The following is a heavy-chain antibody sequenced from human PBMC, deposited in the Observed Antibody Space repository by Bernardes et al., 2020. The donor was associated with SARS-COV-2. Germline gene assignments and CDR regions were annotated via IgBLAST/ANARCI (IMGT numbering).Heavy chain of an antibody. CDR3: ARALTIAVPSWPP. CDR1: GFTFSSYN. D-gene: IGHD6-19*01. V-gene: IGHV3-48*01. J-gene: IGHJ5*02. Sequence: GGSLRLSCAASGFTFSSYNMNWVRQAPGKGLEWVSYISDSGNTIYYADSVKGRFAISRDNAKNSLYLQMHSLRAEDTAVYYCARALTIAVPSWPPWGQGTLVTVSS. CDR2: ISDSGNTI.